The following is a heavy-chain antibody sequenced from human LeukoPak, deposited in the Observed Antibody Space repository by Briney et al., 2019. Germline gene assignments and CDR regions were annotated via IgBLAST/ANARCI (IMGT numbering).Heavy chain of an antibody. J-gene: IGHJ4*02. D-gene: IGHD5-24*01. CDR3: ARRGQEMATIDY. Sequence: SETLSLTCTVSGGSISSGSYYWSWIRQPAGKGLEWIGRIYTSGSTNYNPSLKSRVTISVDTSKNQFSLKLSFVTAADTAVYYCARRGQEMATIDYWGQGTLVTVSS. CDR2: IYTSGST. V-gene: IGHV4-61*02. CDR1: GGSISSGSYY.